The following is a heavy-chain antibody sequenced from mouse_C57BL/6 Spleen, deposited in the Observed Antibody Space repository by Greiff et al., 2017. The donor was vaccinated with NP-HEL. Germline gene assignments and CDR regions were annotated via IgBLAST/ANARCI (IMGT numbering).Heavy chain of an antibody. CDR1: GFTFSDYY. D-gene: IGHD2-4*01. CDR2: INYDGSST. J-gene: IGHJ2*01. Sequence: EVQVVESEGGLVQPGSSMKLSCTASGFTFSDYYMAWVRQVPEKGLEWVANINYDGSSTYYLDSLKSRFIISRDNAKNILYLQMSSLKSEDTATYYCARGRGDYLYFDYWGQGTTLTVSS. V-gene: IGHV5-16*01. CDR3: ARGRGDYLYFDY.